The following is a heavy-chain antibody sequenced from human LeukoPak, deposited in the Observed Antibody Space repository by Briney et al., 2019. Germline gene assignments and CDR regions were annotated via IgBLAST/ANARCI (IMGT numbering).Heavy chain of an antibody. J-gene: IGHJ5*02. D-gene: IGHD2-2*01. V-gene: IGHV3-23*01. CDR1: GFTFSSYG. Sequence: GGSLRLSCAASGFTFSSYGMSWVRQAPGKGLEWVSGISGSGGSTYYADSVKGRFTISRDNSKNTLYLQMNSLRAEDTAVYYCATARNLIVVVSAAMFSWFDPWGQGALVTVSS. CDR3: ATARNLIVVVSAAMFSWFDP. CDR2: ISGSGGST.